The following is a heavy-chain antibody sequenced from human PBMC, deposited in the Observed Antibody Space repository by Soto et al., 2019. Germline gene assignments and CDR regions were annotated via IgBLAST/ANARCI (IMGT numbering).Heavy chain of an antibody. D-gene: IGHD2-15*01. CDR2: IIPIFGTA. V-gene: IGHV1-69*13. J-gene: IGHJ4*02. Sequence: SVKVSCKASGGTFSSYAISWVRQAPGQGLEWMGGIIPIFGTANYAQKFQGRVTITADESTSTAYMELSSLRSEDTAVYYCARGAGGRTYWAATDYWGQGTLVTVSS. CDR3: ARGAGGRTYWAATDY. CDR1: GGTFSSYA.